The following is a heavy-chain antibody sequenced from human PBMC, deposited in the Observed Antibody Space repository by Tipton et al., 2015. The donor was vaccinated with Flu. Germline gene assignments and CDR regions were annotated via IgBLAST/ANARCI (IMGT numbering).Heavy chain of an antibody. D-gene: IGHD4-11*01. CDR2: SHHTGST. J-gene: IGHJ5*02. CDR3: ARRDFSNYVSEPKNWFDP. CDR1: GDSIGGAYY. Sequence: TLSLTCSVSGDSIGGAYYWGWIRQPPGKGLEWIGNSHHTGSTYRNPSHKSRVIISVDRSKNQFSLKLTSVTAADTAVYCCARRDFSNYVSEPKNWFDPWGQGTLVTVSS. V-gene: IGHV4-38-2*01.